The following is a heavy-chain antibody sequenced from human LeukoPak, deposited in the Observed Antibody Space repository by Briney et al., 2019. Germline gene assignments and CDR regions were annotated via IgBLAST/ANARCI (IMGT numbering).Heavy chain of an antibody. Sequence: PGGSLRPSCAASGFTFSSYEMNWVRQAPGKGLEWVSRINWNGGSTGYADSVKGRFTISRDNAKDTLYLQMNSLRPEDTAVYYCARDGGDSSGYYWGLGYWGQGTLVTVSS. CDR3: ARDGGDSSGYYWGLGY. V-gene: IGHV3-20*04. J-gene: IGHJ4*02. CDR2: INWNGGST. CDR1: GFTFSSYE. D-gene: IGHD3-22*01.